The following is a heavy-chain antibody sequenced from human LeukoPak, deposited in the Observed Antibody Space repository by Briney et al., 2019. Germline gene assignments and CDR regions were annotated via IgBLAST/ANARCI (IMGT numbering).Heavy chain of an antibody. V-gene: IGHV4-59*01. CDR3: TRGSRYCSSGSCYGWFDP. CDR1: GFTFSNYD. CDR2: IYYTGST. D-gene: IGHD2-15*01. Sequence: PGGSLRLSCAASGFTFSNYDIHWVRQAPGKGLEWIGYIYYTGSTNYNPSLKSRVTISVDTSKNQFSLKLNSVTAADTAIYYCTRGSRYCSSGSCYGWFDPWGQGTLVTVSS. J-gene: IGHJ5*02.